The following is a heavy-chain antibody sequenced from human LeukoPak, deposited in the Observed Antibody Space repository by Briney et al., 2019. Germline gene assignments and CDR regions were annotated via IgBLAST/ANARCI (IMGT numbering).Heavy chain of an antibody. V-gene: IGHV1-3*01. CDR3: ARYYYDSRLFDP. CDR2: INAGNGNT. J-gene: IGHJ5*02. CDR1: GYTFTSYA. Sequence: ASVKVSCKPSGYTFTSYAMHWVRQAPGQRLEWMGWINAGNGNTKYSQKFQGRVTITRDTSASTAYMELSSLRSEDTAVYYCARYYYDSRLFDPWGQGTLVTVSS. D-gene: IGHD3-22*01.